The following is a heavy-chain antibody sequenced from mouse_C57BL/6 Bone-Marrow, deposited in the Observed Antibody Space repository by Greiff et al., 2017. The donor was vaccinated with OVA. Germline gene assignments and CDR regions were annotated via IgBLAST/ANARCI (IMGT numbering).Heavy chain of an antibody. V-gene: IGHV1-4*01. CDR3: ARAPTIVTKWYFDV. D-gene: IGHD2-5*01. CDR1: GYTFTSYT. Sequence: VQLQQSGAELARPGASVKMSCKASGYTFTSYTMPWVKQRPGQGLEWIGYINPSSGYTKYNQKFKDKATLTADKSSSTAYMQLSSLTSEDSAVYYCARAPTIVTKWYFDVWGTGTTVTVSS. J-gene: IGHJ1*03. CDR2: INPSSGYT.